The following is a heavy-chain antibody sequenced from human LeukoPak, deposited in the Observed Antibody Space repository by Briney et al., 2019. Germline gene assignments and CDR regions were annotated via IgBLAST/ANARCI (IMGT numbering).Heavy chain of an antibody. V-gene: IGHV4-39*01. Sequence: SETLSLTCTVSGGSISSGGYYWSWIRQPPGKGLEWIGSIYYSGSTYYNPSLKSRVTISVDTSKNQFSLKLSSVTAADTAVYYCASQWLAQFDPWGQGTLVTVSS. CDR1: GGSISSGGYY. CDR3: ASQWLAQFDP. D-gene: IGHD6-19*01. CDR2: IYYSGST. J-gene: IGHJ5*02.